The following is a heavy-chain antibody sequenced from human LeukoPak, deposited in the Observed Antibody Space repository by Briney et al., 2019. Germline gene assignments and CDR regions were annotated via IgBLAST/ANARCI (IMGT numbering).Heavy chain of an antibody. CDR2: IIPIFGIR. CDR3: ARDRYEDSSSSSPIIDVPDY. CDR1: GGTFSNSG. D-gene: IGHD6-6*01. Sequence: ASVKVSCKASGGTFSNSGFSWVRQAPGQGLEWMGGIIPIFGIRNYAQRFQGRVTMTANESTSTAYMELRSLRSDDTAVYYCARDRYEDSSSSSPIIDVPDYWGQGTLVTVSS. V-gene: IGHV1-69*13. J-gene: IGHJ4*02.